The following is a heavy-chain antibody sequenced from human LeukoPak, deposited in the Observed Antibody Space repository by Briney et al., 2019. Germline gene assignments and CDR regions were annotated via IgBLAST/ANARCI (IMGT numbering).Heavy chain of an antibody. CDR1: GFTVSSNY. CDR3: ARGGSHYYYYGMDV. J-gene: IGHJ6*02. CDR2: IYSGGST. D-gene: IGHD2-15*01. Sequence: PGGSLRLSCAASGFTVSSNYMSWVRQAPGKGLEWVSVIYSGGSTYYADSAKGRFTISRDNSKNTLYLQMNSLRAEDTAVYYCARGGSHYYYYGMDVWGQGTTVTVSS. V-gene: IGHV3-53*01.